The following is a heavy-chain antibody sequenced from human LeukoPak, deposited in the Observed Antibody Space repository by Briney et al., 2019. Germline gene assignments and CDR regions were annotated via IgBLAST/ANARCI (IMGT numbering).Heavy chain of an antibody. CDR3: ARSANPGVHDFDP. CDR1: GFAFSSYA. CDR2: ISSSSKI. V-gene: IGHV3-48*02. D-gene: IGHD6-6*01. Sequence: GGSLRLSCTASGFAFSSYAMAWLRQAPGKGLEWLSYISSSSKINYADSVKGRFTISRDNAKNSLYLQMISLRDEDTAVYYCARSANPGVHDFDPWGQGTLVTVSS. J-gene: IGHJ5*02.